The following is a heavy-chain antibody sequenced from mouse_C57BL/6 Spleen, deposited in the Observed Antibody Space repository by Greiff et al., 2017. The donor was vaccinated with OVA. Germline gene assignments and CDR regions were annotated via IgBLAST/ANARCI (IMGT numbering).Heavy chain of an antibody. CDR1: GYSITSGYY. J-gene: IGHJ2*01. CDR3: ARGGDYDGFDY. CDR2: ISYDGSN. D-gene: IGHD2-4*01. V-gene: IGHV3-6*01. Sequence: EVQRVESGPGLVKPSQSLSLTCSVTGYSITSGYYWNWIRQFPGNKLEWMGYISYDGSNNYNPSLKNRISITRDTSKNQFFLKLNSVTTEDTATYYCARGGDYDGFDYWGQGTTLTVSS.